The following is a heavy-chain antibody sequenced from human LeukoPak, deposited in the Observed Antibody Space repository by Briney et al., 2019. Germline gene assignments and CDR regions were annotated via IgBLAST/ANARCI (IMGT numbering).Heavy chain of an antibody. D-gene: IGHD1-26*01. CDR2: INPNSGGT. CDR3: ARAIVGATPLVSDAFDI. J-gene: IGHJ3*02. CDR1: GYTFTGYY. Sequence: GASVKVSCKASGYTFTGYYMHWVRQAPGQGLEWMGWINPNSGGTNYAQKFQGWVTMTRDTSISTAYMVLSRLRSDDTAVYYCARAIVGATPLVSDAFDIWGQGTMVTVSS. V-gene: IGHV1-2*04.